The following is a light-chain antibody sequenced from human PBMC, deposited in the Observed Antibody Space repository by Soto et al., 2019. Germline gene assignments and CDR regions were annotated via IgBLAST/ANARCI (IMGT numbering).Light chain of an antibody. CDR1: SSDVGSYNL. CDR3: RSYAGSSTVV. V-gene: IGLV2-23*01. J-gene: IGLJ2*01. CDR2: EGS. Sequence: QSALTQPASVSGSPGQSITISCTGTSSDVGSYNLVSWYQQHPGKAPKLMIYEGSKRPSGVSNRFSGSKSGNTASLTISGLQAEDEADYYCRSYAGSSTVVFGGGTKLTV.